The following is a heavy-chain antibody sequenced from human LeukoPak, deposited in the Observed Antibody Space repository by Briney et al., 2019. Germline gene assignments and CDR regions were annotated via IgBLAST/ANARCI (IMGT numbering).Heavy chain of an antibody. Sequence: PGGSLRLSCAASGFTFSSHSMNWVRQAPGKGLEWVSYISSSGSTIYYADSVKGRFTISRDNAKNSLYLQMNSLRGEDTALYYCAKVESYSYGYFDYWGQGTLVTVSS. CDR1: GFTFSSHS. V-gene: IGHV3-48*04. CDR2: ISSSGSTI. CDR3: AKVESYSYGYFDY. J-gene: IGHJ4*02. D-gene: IGHD5-18*01.